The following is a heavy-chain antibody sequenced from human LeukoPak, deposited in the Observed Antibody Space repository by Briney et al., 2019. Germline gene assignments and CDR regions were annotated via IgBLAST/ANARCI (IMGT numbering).Heavy chain of an antibody. D-gene: IGHD3-22*01. J-gene: IGHJ4*02. Sequence: SETLSLTCTVSGGSISSYYWSWIRQPAGKGLEWIGRIYTSGSTNYNPSLKSRVTMSVDTSKNQFSLKLSSVTAEDTALYYCAKATTAIVVDNFFDYWGQGTLVSVSS. CDR3: AKATTAIVVDNFFDY. CDR2: IYTSGST. CDR1: GGSISSYY. V-gene: IGHV4-4*07.